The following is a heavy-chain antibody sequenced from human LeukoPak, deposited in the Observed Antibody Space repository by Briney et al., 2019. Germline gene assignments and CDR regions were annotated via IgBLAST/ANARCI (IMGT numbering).Heavy chain of an antibody. CDR3: ARERIVGSYYRPIDY. V-gene: IGHV4-4*07. CDR2: IYTSGST. D-gene: IGHD3-10*01. J-gene: IGHJ4*02. CDR1: GGSISSYY. Sequence: SETLSLTCTVSGGSISSYYWSWIRQPAGKGLEWIGRIYTSGSTNYNPSLKSRVTMSVDTSKNQFSLKLSSVTAADTAVYYCARERIVGSYYRPIDYWGQGTLVTVSS.